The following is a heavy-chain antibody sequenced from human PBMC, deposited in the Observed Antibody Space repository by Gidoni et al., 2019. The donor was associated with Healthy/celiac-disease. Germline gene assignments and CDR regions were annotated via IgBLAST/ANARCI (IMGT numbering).Heavy chain of an antibody. CDR2: ISSSGSTI. CDR3: AGGRNHYYDSSGYYPGTYYYGMDV. Sequence: EVQLVESGGGLVQPGGSLRLSCAASGFTFSSYEMNWVRQAPGKGLDWVSYISSSGSTIYYADSVKGRFTISRDNAKNSLYLQMNSLRAEDTAVYYCAGGRNHYYDSSGYYPGTYYYGMDVWGQGTTVTVSS. D-gene: IGHD3-22*01. V-gene: IGHV3-48*03. J-gene: IGHJ6*02. CDR1: GFTFSSYE.